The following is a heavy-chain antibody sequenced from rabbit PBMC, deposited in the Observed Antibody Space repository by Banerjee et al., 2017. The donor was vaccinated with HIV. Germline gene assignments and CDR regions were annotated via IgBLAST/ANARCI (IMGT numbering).Heavy chain of an antibody. CDR1: GFDISSYHM. CDR3: ARDLAAVTGWNFGL. CDR2: IYTGDGNT. Sequence: QEPLKESGGGLVQPGGSLKLTCTASGFDISSYHMSWVRQAPGKGLEWIGIIYTGDGNTYYASWAKGRFTISKTSSTTVTLQMTSLTAADTATYFCARDLAAVTGWNFGLWGPGTLVTVS. V-gene: IGHV1S45*01. J-gene: IGHJ4*01. D-gene: IGHD7-1*01.